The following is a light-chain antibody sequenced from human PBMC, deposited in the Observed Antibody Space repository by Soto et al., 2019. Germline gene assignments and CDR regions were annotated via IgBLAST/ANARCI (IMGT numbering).Light chain of an antibody. V-gene: IGKV3-20*01. Sequence: SALTPSPGTLSLSPGQRASLSCRASQSVSNNYLAWYQQKPGQAPRLLIYGASNRATGIPDRFSGSGSGTDFTLTISRLEPEDFAVYYCQQYGSSGTFGQGTKVDI. CDR3: QQYGSSGT. CDR2: GAS. CDR1: QSVSNNY. J-gene: IGKJ1*01.